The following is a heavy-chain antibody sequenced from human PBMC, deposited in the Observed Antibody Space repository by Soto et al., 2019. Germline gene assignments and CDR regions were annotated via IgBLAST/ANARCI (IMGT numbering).Heavy chain of an antibody. CDR1: GGSITTSVL. V-gene: IGHV4-4*02. CDR3: AGGRDYDY. J-gene: IGHJ4*02. Sequence: VQLTDSSPGLVRPSGTLSLTCDVSGGSITTSVLWTWVRQFQGRGLVWIGEIAHAGHTNYNPSFSGRVTMSVDLSNSPFSLNVASVNAVATAVYFCAGGRDYDYWGQGTLGTV. CDR2: IAHAGHT.